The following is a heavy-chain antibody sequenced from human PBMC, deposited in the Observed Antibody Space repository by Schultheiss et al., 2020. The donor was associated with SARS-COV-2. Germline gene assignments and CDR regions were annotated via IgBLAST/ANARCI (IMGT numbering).Heavy chain of an antibody. CDR1: GGSISGYY. V-gene: IGHV4-34*01. Sequence: SETLSLTCAVYGGSISGYYWGWIRQPPGKGLEWIGEINESGTTNHSPSLKSRVTISLDTSKNQVSLRLSSVTAADTAMYYCARMLFYDYWSGSVPYGMDVWGHGTAVTVSS. D-gene: IGHD3-3*01. CDR3: ARMLFYDYWSGSVPYGMDV. CDR2: INESGTT. J-gene: IGHJ6*02.